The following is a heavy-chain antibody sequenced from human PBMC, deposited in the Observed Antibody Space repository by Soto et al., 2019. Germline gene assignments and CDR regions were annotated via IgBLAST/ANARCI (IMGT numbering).Heavy chain of an antibody. CDR3: AKNRELFSAGEQYFDY. CDR2: VSYDGNNK. V-gene: IGHV3-30*18. D-gene: IGHD3-10*01. J-gene: IGHJ4*02. Sequence: QVQLVESGGGVVQPGRSLRLSCAASGFTFSSYGMHWVRLAPGKGRVWVAVVSYDGNNKYYADSVKGRFTISRDNSKNTVYLQMNILRAEDTAVYYCAKNRELFSAGEQYFDYWGQGTLVTVSS. CDR1: GFTFSSYG.